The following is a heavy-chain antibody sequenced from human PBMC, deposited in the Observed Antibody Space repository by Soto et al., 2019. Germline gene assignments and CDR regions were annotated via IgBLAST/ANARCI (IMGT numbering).Heavy chain of an antibody. CDR2: IYYSGST. CDR1: GGSISSGGYY. J-gene: IGHJ3*02. D-gene: IGHD2-2*01. CDR3: ARKLGYCISTSCYVGAFDI. V-gene: IGHV4-31*03. Sequence: SETLSLTCTVSGGSISSGGYYWSWIRQHPGKGLEWIGYIYYSGSTYYNPSLKSRVTISVDTSKNQFSLKLSSVTAADTAVYYCARKLGYCISTSCYVGAFDIWGQGTMVTVSS.